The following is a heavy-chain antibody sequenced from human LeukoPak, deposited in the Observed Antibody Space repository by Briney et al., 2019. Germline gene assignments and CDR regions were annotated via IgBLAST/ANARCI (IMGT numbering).Heavy chain of an antibody. V-gene: IGHV1-69*05. CDR1: GGTFSSYA. CDR3: ASAPQDYYDSSGYYYFDY. Sequence: ASVKVSCKASGGTFSSYAISWVPQAPGQGLEWMGGIIPIFGTANYAQKFQGRVTITTDESTSTAYMELSSLRSEDTAVYYCASAPQDYYDSSGYYYFDYWGQGTLVTVSS. CDR2: IIPIFGTA. J-gene: IGHJ4*02. D-gene: IGHD3-22*01.